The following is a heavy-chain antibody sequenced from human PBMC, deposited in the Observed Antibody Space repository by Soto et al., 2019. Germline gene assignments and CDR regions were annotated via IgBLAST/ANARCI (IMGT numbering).Heavy chain of an antibody. CDR2: TYYRSKWYN. CDR3: ARDYHYYDTSGYSLGRISYYYMDV. J-gene: IGHJ6*03. Sequence: SQTISLTCAISGDSVSSNSAAWNWIRQSPSRGLEWLGRTYYRSKWYNDYAVSVKSRITINPDTSKNQFSLQLNSVTPEDTAVYYCARDYHYYDTSGYSLGRISYYYMDVWGQGTTVTVSS. V-gene: IGHV6-1*01. CDR1: GDSVSSNSAA. D-gene: IGHD3-22*01.